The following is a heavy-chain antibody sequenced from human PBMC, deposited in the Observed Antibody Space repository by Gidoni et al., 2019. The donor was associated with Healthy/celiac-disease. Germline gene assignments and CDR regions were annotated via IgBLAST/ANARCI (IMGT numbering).Heavy chain of an antibody. D-gene: IGHD1-26*01. CDR1: GFTFSSYS. CDR3: AGPLVGARAY. J-gene: IGHJ4*02. V-gene: IGHV3-21*01. Sequence: EVQLVESGGGLVKPGGSLRLSCAASGFTFSSYSMNWVRQAPGKGLEWVSSISSSSSYIYYADSVKGRFTISRDNAKNSLYLQMNSLRAEDTAVYYCAGPLVGARAYWGQGTLVTVSS. CDR2: ISSSSSYI.